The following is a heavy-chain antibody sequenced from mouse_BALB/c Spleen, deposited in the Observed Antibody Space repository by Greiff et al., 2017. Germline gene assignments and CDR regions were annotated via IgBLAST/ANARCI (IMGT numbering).Heavy chain of an antibody. CDR1: GFTFSSFG. V-gene: IGHV5-17*02. J-gene: IGHJ3*01. Sequence: EVKVEESGGGLVQPGGSRKLSCAASGFTFSSFGMHWVRQAPEKGLEWVAYIGSGSSTIYYAATVKGRFTISRDNPKNTLFLQMTSLRSEDTDMYYCERGIRRAWFACWGQGTLVTVSA. CDR2: IGSGSSTI. D-gene: IGHD2-12*01. CDR3: ERGIRRAWFAC.